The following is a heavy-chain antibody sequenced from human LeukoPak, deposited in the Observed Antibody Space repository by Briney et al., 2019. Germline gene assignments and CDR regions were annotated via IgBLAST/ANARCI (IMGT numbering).Heavy chain of an antibody. V-gene: IGHV3-23*01. CDR2: ISDNSGNT. CDR1: GFTFSSFA. D-gene: IGHD6-19*01. J-gene: IGHJ4*02. Sequence: GGSLRLSCAASGFTFSSFAMSWVRQAPGQGLEWVSAISDNSGNTYYADSVKGRFTISRDNSENTLYLQMNSLRAGDTALYYCSNGRTSSGTLQHDYWGQGTLVTVSS. CDR3: SNGRTSSGTLQHDY.